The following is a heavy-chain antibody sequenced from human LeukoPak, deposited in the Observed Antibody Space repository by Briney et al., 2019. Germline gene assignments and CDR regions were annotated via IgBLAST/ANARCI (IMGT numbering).Heavy chain of an antibody. V-gene: IGHV1-69*05. D-gene: IGHD7-27*01. CDR2: IIPIFGTA. CDR1: GGTFSSYA. J-gene: IGHJ6*03. CDR3: ASGESTSFSYYYYYMDV. Sequence: SVKVSCKAPGGTFSSYAISWVRQAPGQGLEWMGGIIPIFGTANYAQKFQGRVTITTDESTSTAYMELSSLRSEDTAVYYCASGESTSFSYYYYYMDVWGKGTTVTVSS.